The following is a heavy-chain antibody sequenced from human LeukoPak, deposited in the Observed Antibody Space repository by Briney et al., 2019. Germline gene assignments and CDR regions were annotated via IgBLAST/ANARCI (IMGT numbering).Heavy chain of an antibody. Sequence: SVEVSCKASGGTFSSYAISWVRQAPGQGLEWMGRIIPILGIANYAQKFQGRVTITADKSTSTAYMELSSLRSEDTAVYYCARVEEYCSSTSCYDGLDPWGQGTLVTVSS. CDR1: GGTFSSYA. CDR3: ARVEEYCSSTSCYDGLDP. CDR2: IIPILGIA. J-gene: IGHJ5*02. D-gene: IGHD2-2*01. V-gene: IGHV1-69*04.